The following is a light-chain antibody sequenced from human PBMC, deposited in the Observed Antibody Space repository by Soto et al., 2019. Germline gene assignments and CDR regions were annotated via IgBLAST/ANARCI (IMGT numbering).Light chain of an antibody. V-gene: IGLV2-18*02. Sequence: QSALTQPPSVSGSPGQSVTISCTGTSTDFVSYNRVSWYQQPPGTAPKLIIYEASNRPSGVPDRFSGSKSGNTASLTISGLQAADEADYYCGTWDSRLSVGVFGGGTKLTVL. CDR3: GTWDSRLSVGV. CDR1: STDFVSYNR. CDR2: EAS. J-gene: IGLJ2*01.